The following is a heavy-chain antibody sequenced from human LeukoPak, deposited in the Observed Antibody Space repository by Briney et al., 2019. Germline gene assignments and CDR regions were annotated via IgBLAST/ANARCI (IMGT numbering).Heavy chain of an antibody. V-gene: IGHV3-15*01. CDR2: IKSKNNGGTT. CDR1: GLTFNTAW. D-gene: IGHD1-14*01. Sequence: GGSLRLSCAASGLTFNTAWTSWVRQAPGKGPEWVGRIKSKNNGGTTDYAAPVKGRFTISRDDSKSTLYLQMNSLKSEDTAVYYCTTDRSWFDPWGQGTLVTVSA. CDR3: TTDRSWFDP. J-gene: IGHJ5*02.